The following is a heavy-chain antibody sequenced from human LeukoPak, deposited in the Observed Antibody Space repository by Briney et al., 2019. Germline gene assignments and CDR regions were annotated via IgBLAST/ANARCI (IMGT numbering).Heavy chain of an antibody. CDR3: VRLGAAAGHPFDY. CDR2: IYPGDSDT. D-gene: IGHD6-13*01. V-gene: IGHV5-51*01. J-gene: IGHJ4*02. Sequence: GQSLKISCKGSGYSFTSYWIGWVRQMPGKGLEWMGIIYPGDSDTRYSPSFQGQVTISADKSISTAYLQWSSLKASDTAMYYCVRLGAAAGHPFDYWGQGTRVTVSS. CDR1: GYSFTSYW.